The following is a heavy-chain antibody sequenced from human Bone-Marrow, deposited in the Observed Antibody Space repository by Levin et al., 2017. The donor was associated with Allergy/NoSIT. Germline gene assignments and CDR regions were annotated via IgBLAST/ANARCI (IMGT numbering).Heavy chain of an antibody. D-gene: IGHD3-10*01. CDR3: ARGQPRYYYGSGSYYPDAFDI. CDR1: GGSFSGYY. V-gene: IGHV4-34*01. CDR2: INHSGST. Sequence: SQTLSLTCAVYGGSFSGYYWSWIRQPPGKGLEWIGEINHSGSTNYNPSLKSRVTISVDTSKNQFSLKLSSVTAADTAVYYCARGQPRYYYGSGSYYPDAFDIWGQGTMVTVSS. J-gene: IGHJ3*02.